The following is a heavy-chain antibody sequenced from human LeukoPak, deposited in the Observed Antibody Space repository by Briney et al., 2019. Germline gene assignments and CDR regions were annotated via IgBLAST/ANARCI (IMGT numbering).Heavy chain of an antibody. D-gene: IGHD4-23*01. CDR1: GYSISSGYY. J-gene: IGHJ5*02. CDR3: ARPYLRGTVVNNWFDP. Sequence: PSETLSLTCTVSGYSISSGYYWGWIRQPPGKGLEWIGNIYHSGSTYSNPSLKSRVIISVDTSKNQFSLKLSSVTAADTAVYYCARPYLRGTVVNNWFDPWGQGTLVTVSS. CDR2: IYHSGST. V-gene: IGHV4-38-2*02.